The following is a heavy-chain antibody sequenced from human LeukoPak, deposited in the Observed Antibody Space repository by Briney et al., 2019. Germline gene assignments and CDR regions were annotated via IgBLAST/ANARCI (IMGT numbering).Heavy chain of an antibody. CDR2: INPSAGST. Sequence: ASVKVSCKASGYTFTSYYMHWVRQAPGQELGWMGIINPSAGSTSYAQTFQGRVTMTRDTSTSTVYLELSSLTSEDTAVYYCATGPTVTRLDYWGQGTLVTVSS. V-gene: IGHV1-46*01. D-gene: IGHD4-17*01. CDR1: GYTFTSYY. J-gene: IGHJ4*02. CDR3: ATGPTVTRLDY.